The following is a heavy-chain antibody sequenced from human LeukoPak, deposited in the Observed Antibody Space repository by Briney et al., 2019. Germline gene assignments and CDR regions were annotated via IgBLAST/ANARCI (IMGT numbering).Heavy chain of an antibody. V-gene: IGHV3-15*07. CDR1: GFTFSNAW. CDR3: AKDSRRFDY. CDR2: IKSETDGGTT. J-gene: IGHJ4*02. Sequence: PGGSLRLSCAASGFTFSNAWMNWVRQAPGKGLEWVGRIKSETDGGTTDYAAPVKGTFTISRDDSENTLYLQMNSLRAEDTAVYYCAKDSRRFDYWGQGTLVTVSS.